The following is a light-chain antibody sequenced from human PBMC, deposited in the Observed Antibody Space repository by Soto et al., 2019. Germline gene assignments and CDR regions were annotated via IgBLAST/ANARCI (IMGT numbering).Light chain of an antibody. Sequence: EIVLTQSPATLSLSPGERATLSCRASQSVSSYLAWYQQKPGQAPRLLIYDASNRATGIPARFSGSGSGTDSTLTISSLETNDFAVYYCQQRSNWPRFTFGPGTKVDIK. V-gene: IGKV3-11*01. CDR3: QQRSNWPRFT. J-gene: IGKJ3*01. CDR2: DAS. CDR1: QSVSSY.